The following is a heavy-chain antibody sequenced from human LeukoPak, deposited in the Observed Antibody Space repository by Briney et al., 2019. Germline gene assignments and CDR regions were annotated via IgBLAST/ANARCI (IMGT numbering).Heavy chain of an antibody. CDR2: ISAYNGNT. Sequence: ASVKVSCKASGYTFTGYWIHWVRQAPGQGLEWMGWISAYNGNTNYAQKLQGRVTMTTDTSTSTAYMELRSLRSDDTAVYYCARDAVQNPYYFDYWGQGTLVTVSS. CDR1: GYTFTGYW. J-gene: IGHJ4*02. V-gene: IGHV1-18*04. D-gene: IGHD1-14*01. CDR3: ARDAVQNPYYFDY.